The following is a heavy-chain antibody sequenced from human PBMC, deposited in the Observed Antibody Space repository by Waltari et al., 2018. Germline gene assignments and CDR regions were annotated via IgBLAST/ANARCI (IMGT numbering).Heavy chain of an antibody. CDR1: GFTFATYW. CDR3: VRDEPGDGLDY. D-gene: IGHD7-27*01. CDR2: SESDESRT. J-gene: IGHJ4*02. V-gene: IGHV3-74*03. Sequence: EVQLVESGGALVQPGGSLRLSCATSGFTFATYWMHWVRQAPGKGRMWVAQSESDESRTTYAESVKGRFTISRDNAKNTVYLQMNSLRDEDTAVYYCVRDEPGDGLDYWGQGTLVTVSS.